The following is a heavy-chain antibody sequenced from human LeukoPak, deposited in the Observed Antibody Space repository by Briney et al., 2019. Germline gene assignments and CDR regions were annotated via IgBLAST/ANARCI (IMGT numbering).Heavy chain of an antibody. CDR3: ARDSYGNSGYYYVSDY. J-gene: IGHJ4*02. D-gene: IGHD3-22*01. CDR2: ISSSSTTI. Sequence: GGSLRLSCAACGFTFSSYSLSWVRQAPRQGLEWVSYISSSSTTIYYADSVKGRFTISRDNAKSSLYLQMNSLRDEDTAVYYCARDSYGNSGYYYVSDYWGQGTLVTVSS. CDR1: GFTFSSYS. V-gene: IGHV3-48*02.